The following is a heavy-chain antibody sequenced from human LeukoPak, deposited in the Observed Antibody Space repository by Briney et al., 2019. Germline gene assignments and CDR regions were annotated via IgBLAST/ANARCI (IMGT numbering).Heavy chain of an antibody. CDR1: GFTFSSYA. CDR2: ISGSGGST. D-gene: IGHD2-2*01. CDR3: ARTRGYCSSTSCYELY. Sequence: GGSLRLSCAASGFTFSSYAMSWVRQAPGKGLEWVSAISGSGGSTYYADSVKGRFTISRDNSKNTLYLQMNSLRAEDTAVYYCARTRGYCSSTSCYELYWGQGTLVTVSS. J-gene: IGHJ4*02. V-gene: IGHV3-23*01.